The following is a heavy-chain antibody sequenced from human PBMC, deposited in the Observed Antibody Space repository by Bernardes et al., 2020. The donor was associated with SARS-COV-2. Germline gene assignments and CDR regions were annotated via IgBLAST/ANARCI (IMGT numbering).Heavy chain of an antibody. CDR1: GFTVSSNY. CDR2: IYSGGST. J-gene: IGHJ4*01. V-gene: IGHV3-66*01. Sequence: GGSLRLSCAASGFTVSSNYMSWVRQAPGKGLEWVSFIYSGGSTYYADSVKGRFTISRDNSKNTLYLQLDSLRVEDTGIYYCAMDLSGAKDHWGQGTLVTVSS. D-gene: IGHD2-8*02. CDR3: AMDLSGAKDH.